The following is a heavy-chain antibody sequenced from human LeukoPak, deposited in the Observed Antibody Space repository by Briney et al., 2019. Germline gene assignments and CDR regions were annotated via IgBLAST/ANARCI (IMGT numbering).Heavy chain of an antibody. CDR1: GYTFTSYA. CDR3: ARSMVRGVITRPYWFDP. V-gene: IGHV1-3*01. D-gene: IGHD3-10*01. Sequence: ASVKVSCKASGYTFTSYAMHWVRQAPGQRLEWMGWINAGNGNTKYSQKIQGRVTITRDTSASTAYMELSSLRSEDTAVYYCARSMVRGVITRPYWFDPWGQGTLVTVSS. CDR2: INAGNGNT. J-gene: IGHJ5*02.